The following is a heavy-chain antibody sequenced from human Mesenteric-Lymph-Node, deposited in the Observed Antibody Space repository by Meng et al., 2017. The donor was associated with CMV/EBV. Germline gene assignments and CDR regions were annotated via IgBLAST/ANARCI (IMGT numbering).Heavy chain of an antibody. CDR3: AEDLEGDPSFVSH. J-gene: IGHJ4*02. CDR1: GFRFSNYV. CDR2: IRGSGDST. D-gene: IGHD2-2*01. Sequence: ASGFRFSNYVMTWVRQTPGKGLEWVSSIRGSGDSTYYADSVKGRFTISRDNSRNTVYLQMNNLGAEDTAVYYCAEDLEGDPSFVSHWGQGTLVTVSS. V-gene: IGHV3-23*01.